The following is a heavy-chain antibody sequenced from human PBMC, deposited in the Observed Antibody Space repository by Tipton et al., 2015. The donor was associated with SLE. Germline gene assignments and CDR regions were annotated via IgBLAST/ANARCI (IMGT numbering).Heavy chain of an antibody. V-gene: IGHV4-39*07. J-gene: IGHJ6*03. CDR1: GGSISSSRYY. CDR2: MYYSGST. CDR3: ARARVSYYYYYYMDV. Sequence: TLSLTCTVSGGSISSSRYYWGWIRQPPGKGLEWIGSMYYSGSTYYNPSLKSRVTISVDTSKNQFSLKLSSVTAADTAVYYCARARVSYYYYYYMDVWGKGTTVTVSS. D-gene: IGHD6-13*01.